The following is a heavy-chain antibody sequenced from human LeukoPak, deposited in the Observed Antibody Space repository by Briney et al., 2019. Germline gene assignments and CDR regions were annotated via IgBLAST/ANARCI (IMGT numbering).Heavy chain of an antibody. CDR1: GYTFSSNY. Sequence: ASVKVSCKASGYTFSSNYMHWVRQAPGQGLEWMGWINPNSGGTNYAQKFQGRVTMTRDTSISTAYMELSRLRSDDTAVYYCAVVGYYDSSGLGDPWGQGTLVTVSS. CDR3: AVVGYYDSSGLGDP. CDR2: INPNSGGT. D-gene: IGHD3-22*01. J-gene: IGHJ5*02. V-gene: IGHV1-2*02.